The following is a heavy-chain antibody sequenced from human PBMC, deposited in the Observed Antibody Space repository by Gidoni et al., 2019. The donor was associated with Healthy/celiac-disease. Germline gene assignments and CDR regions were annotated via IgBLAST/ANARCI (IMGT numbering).Heavy chain of an antibody. Sequence: EVQLVESGGGLVQPGGSLRLSCAASGFTFSSYWMSWVRQAPGKGLEWVANIKQDGSEKYYVDSVKGRFTISRDNAKNSLYLQMNSLRAEDTAVYYCASVTIFGVDVGMDVWGQGTTVTVSS. V-gene: IGHV3-7*01. D-gene: IGHD3-3*01. CDR3: ASVTIFGVDVGMDV. CDR1: GFTFSSYW. CDR2: IKQDGSEK. J-gene: IGHJ6*02.